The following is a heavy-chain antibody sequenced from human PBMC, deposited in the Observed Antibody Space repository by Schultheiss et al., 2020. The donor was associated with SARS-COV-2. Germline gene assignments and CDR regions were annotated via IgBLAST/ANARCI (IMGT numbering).Heavy chain of an antibody. Sequence: GGSLRLSCAASGFTFSSYWMSWVRQAPGKGLEWVANIKQDGSEKYYVDSVKGRFTISRDNAKNSLYLQMNSLRAEDTAVYYCARGDYDFWSGYSEYYFDYWGQGTLVTVSS. D-gene: IGHD3-3*01. J-gene: IGHJ4*02. CDR3: ARGDYDFWSGYSEYYFDY. CDR2: IKQDGSEK. CDR1: GFTFSSYW. V-gene: IGHV3-7*03.